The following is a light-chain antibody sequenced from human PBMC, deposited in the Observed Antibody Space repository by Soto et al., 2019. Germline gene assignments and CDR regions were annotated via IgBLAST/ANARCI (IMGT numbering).Light chain of an antibody. CDR3: QHLTGT. J-gene: IGKJ2*01. Sequence: DIQMTQSPSTLSASVGDRVTITCRASQTIDSWLAWYQQRPGKPPNLLIYKASTLASGVPSRFSGSGSGTEFTLTINSLQPDDFATYYCQHLTGTFGQGTTLEIK. CDR2: KAS. CDR1: QTIDSW. V-gene: IGKV1-5*03.